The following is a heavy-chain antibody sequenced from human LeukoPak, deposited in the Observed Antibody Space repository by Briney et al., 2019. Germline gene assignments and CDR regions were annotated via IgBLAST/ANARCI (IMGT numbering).Heavy chain of an antibody. Sequence: SETLSLTCTVSGCSISSYYWSWIRQPPGKGLEWVGYINYTGSTNYNPSLKSRVTISVDTSKNQFSLRLSSVTTADTAVYYCARASISIAGPFDYCGQKTLVTVSS. J-gene: IGHJ4*02. V-gene: IGHV4-59*01. CDR3: ARASISIAGPFDY. D-gene: IGHD6-13*01. CDR2: INYTGST. CDR1: GCSISSYY.